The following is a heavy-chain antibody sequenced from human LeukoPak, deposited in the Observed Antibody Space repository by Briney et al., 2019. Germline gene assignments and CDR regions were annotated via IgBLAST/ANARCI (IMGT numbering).Heavy chain of an antibody. D-gene: IGHD6-19*01. Sequence: GGSLRLSCAASGFTLSNFWMSWVRQAPGKGLEWVANIKQDGSEKYYADSVKGRFTISRDNAKNSLYLQMNSLRAEDTAVYYCTRAPYSSGWYTVDFWGQGTLVTVSS. V-gene: IGHV3-7*04. CDR1: GFTLSNFW. CDR2: IKQDGSEK. J-gene: IGHJ4*02. CDR3: TRAPYSSGWYTVDF.